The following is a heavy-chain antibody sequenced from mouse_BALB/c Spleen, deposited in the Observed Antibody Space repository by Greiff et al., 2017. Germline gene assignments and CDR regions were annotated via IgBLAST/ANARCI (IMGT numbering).Heavy chain of an antibody. CDR1: GFNIKDYY. J-gene: IGHJ3*01. Sequence: VQLQQSGAELVRPGALVKLSCKASGFNIKDYYMHWVKQRPEQGLEWIGWIDPENGNTIYDPKFQGKASITADTSSNTAYLQLSSLTSEDTAVYYCARRDYRYDGAWFAYWGQGTLVTVSA. CDR2: IDPENGNT. CDR3: ARRDYRYDGAWFAY. V-gene: IGHV14-1*02. D-gene: IGHD2-14*01.